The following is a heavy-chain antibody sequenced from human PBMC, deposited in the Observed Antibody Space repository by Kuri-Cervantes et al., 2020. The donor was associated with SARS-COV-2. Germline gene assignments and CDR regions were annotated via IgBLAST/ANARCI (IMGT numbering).Heavy chain of an antibody. CDR1: GFTFSSYA. Sequence: GESLKISCAASGFTFSSYAMHWVRQAPGKGLEYVSAISSNGGSTYYANSVKGRFTISRDNSKNTLYLQMNSLRAEDTAVYYCARDVGSYFDYWGQGTLVTVSS. CDR3: ARDVGSYFDY. V-gene: IGHV3-64*01. CDR2: ISSNGGST. D-gene: IGHD2-15*01. J-gene: IGHJ4*02.